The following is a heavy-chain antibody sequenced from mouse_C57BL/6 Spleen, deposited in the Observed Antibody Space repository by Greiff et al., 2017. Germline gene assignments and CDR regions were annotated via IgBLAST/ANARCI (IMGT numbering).Heavy chain of an antibody. CDR2: IDPNSGGT. D-gene: IGHD2-3*01. J-gene: IGHJ4*01. CDR3: ARSNLIYDGYFYAMDY. CDR1: GYTFTSYW. Sequence: QVQLKQPGAELVKPGASVKLSCKASGYTFTSYWMHWVKQRPGRGLEWIGRIDPNSGGTKYNEKFKSKATLTVDKPSSTAYMQLSSLTSEDSAVYYCARSNLIYDGYFYAMDYWGQGTSVTVSS. V-gene: IGHV1-72*01.